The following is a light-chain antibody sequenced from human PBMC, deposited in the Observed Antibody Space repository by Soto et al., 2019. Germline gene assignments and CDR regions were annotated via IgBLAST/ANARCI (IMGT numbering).Light chain of an antibody. Sequence: DIQMTQSPSSLSASVGDRVSITCRASQSIDRYLNWYQQKPGKAPKVLIYAASSLHSGVPSRFSGSGSGTDFTFTISSLQPDDFATYYCQQSYSTPVTFGGGTKLEI. CDR1: QSIDRY. CDR3: QQSYSTPVT. J-gene: IGKJ4*01. V-gene: IGKV1-39*01. CDR2: AAS.